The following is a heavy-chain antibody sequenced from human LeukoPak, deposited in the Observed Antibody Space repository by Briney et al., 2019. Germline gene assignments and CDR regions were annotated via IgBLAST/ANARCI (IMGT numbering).Heavy chain of an antibody. J-gene: IGHJ3*02. CDR1: GYRFTSYW. CDR2: IYPGDSDT. D-gene: IGHD4-17*01. Sequence: GESLKIFCKGSGYRFTSYWIGWVRQMPGKGLEWMGIIYPGDSDTRYSPSFQGQVTISADKSISTAYLQWSSLKASDTAMYYCARLNAAGYGDYRLDDAFDIWGQGTMVTVSS. V-gene: IGHV5-51*01. CDR3: ARLNAAGYGDYRLDDAFDI.